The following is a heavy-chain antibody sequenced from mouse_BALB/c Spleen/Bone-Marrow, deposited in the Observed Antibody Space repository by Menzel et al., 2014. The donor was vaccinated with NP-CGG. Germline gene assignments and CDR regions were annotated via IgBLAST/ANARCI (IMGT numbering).Heavy chain of an antibody. CDR1: GYTFTSYI. Sequence: VQLQQSGPELVKPGASVKMSCKASGYTFTSYIMHWVKQKPGQGLEWIGYINPYNDGTKYNEKFKGKATLTSDKSSSTAYMELSSLTSEDSAVYYCARRWVPYAMDYWCQGTSVTVSS. J-gene: IGHJ4*01. CDR3: ARRWVPYAMDY. CDR2: INPYNDGT. V-gene: IGHV1-14*01. D-gene: IGHD2-3*01.